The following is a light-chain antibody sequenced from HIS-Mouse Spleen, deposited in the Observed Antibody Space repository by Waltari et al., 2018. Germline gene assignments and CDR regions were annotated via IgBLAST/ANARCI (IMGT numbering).Light chain of an antibody. Sequence: QSALTQPRSVSGSPGQSVTISCTGTSSDVGGYNYVSWYQQHPGKAPKLMIYDVSKRPAVVPDRFSGSKSGNTASLTISGLQAEDEADYYCCSYAGSYMGVFGTGTKVTVL. CDR3: CSYAGSYMGV. CDR1: SSDVGGYNY. V-gene: IGLV2-11*01. J-gene: IGLJ1*01. CDR2: DVS.